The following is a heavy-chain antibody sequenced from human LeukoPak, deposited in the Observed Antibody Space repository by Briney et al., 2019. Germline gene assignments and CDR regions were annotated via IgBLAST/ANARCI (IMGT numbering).Heavy chain of an antibody. CDR2: LNPNSGNT. Sequence: ASVKVSCKASGYTFTSFDINWVRQATGQGREWMGWLNPNSGNTGDAQKFQGRVTMTRNTSIGTAYMEMSSLRSKDTAVYYCARSSRITIFGVVIGARQAWFDPWGRGTLVTVSS. CDR1: GYTFTSFD. J-gene: IGHJ5*02. D-gene: IGHD3-3*01. V-gene: IGHV1-8*01. CDR3: ARSSRITIFGVVIGARQAWFDP.